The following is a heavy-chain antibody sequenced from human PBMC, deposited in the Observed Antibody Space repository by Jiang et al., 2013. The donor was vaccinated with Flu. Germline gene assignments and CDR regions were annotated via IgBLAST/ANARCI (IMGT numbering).Heavy chain of an antibody. Sequence: SLTCTVSGGSVSSKNYYWSWIRQPPGGDWSGLAMSLHWEDQLXPSLKSRLTISVDTSKNQFSLRLNSVTAADTAVYYCARDRSGEGGYWGQGTLVTVSS. D-gene: IGHD2-21*01. V-gene: IGHV4-61*01. CDR1: GGSVSSKNYY. CDR3: ARDRSGEGGY. CDR2: SLHWED. J-gene: IGHJ4*02.